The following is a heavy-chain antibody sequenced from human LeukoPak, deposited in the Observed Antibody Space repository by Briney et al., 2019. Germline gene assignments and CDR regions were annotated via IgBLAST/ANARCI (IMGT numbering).Heavy chain of an antibody. CDR1: GGSMTSYY. CDR3: ARVGGPNYFSYGMDV. Sequence: SETLSLTCTVSGGSMTSYYWSWIRQPPGKGLEWIGYIYHSGSTNYHPSLKSRVTMSIDTSKNQFSLKLTSVTPADTAVYYCARVGGPNYFSYGMDVWGQGTTVTVSS. J-gene: IGHJ6*02. V-gene: IGHV4-59*01. D-gene: IGHD3-16*01. CDR2: IYHSGST.